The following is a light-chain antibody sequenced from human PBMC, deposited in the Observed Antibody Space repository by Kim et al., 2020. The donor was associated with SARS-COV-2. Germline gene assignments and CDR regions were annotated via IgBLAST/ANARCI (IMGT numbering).Light chain of an antibody. CDR2: EGS. J-gene: IGLJ2*01. CDR3: CSYAGSSTVV. Sequence: GQSVTTSCTGTSSDVGSYTLVSWYQQHPGKAPKLMIYEGSKRPSGVSNRFSGYKSGNTASLTISGLQAEDEADYYCCSYAGSSTVVFGGGTQLTVL. CDR1: SSDVGSYTL. V-gene: IGLV2-23*01.